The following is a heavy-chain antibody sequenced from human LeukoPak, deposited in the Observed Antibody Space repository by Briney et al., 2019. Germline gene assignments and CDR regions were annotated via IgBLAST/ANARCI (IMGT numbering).Heavy chain of an antibody. CDR1: GFTFSAYW. D-gene: IGHD6-19*01. J-gene: IGHJ4*02. CDR2: IKQDGSEK. Sequence: PGGSLRLSCAASGFTFSAYWMNWVRQAPWKGLEWVANIKQDGSEKYYVDSVKGRFTISRDNAKNSLYLQMNSLRAEDTAVYFCAGGTGWVSDSWGQGTLVTVSS. V-gene: IGHV3-7*01. CDR3: AGGTGWVSDS.